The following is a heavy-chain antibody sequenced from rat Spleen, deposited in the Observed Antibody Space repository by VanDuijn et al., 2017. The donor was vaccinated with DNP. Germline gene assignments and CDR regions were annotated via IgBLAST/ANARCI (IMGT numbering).Heavy chain of an antibody. CDR2: VSYDGFST. Sequence: EVHLVVSGGGLVQPGRSLKLSCAVSGLTFSDYYMAWVRQAPTKGLEWVASVSYDGFSTYYRDSVKDRFTISRDNAKSNHYLQMDSLRSEDTATYYCITFEGRNAWGQGTSVTVSS. CDR1: GLTFSDYY. CDR3: ITFEGRNA. J-gene: IGHJ4*01. V-gene: IGHV5-20*01. D-gene: IGHD1-11*01.